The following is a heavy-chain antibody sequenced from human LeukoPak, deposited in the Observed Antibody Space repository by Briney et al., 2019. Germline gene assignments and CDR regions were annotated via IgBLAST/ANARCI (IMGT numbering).Heavy chain of an antibody. CDR1: GYSISSGYY. CDR2: IYHSGST. Sequence: SETLSLTCAVSGYSISSGYYWGWIRQPPGKGLEWIGSIYHSGSTYYNPSLKSRVTISVDTSKNQFSLKLSSVTAADTAVHYCARVSAQLLFYYYYYYMDVWGKGTTVTVSS. V-gene: IGHV4-38-2*01. D-gene: IGHD2-2*01. J-gene: IGHJ6*03. CDR3: ARVSAQLLFYYYYYYMDV.